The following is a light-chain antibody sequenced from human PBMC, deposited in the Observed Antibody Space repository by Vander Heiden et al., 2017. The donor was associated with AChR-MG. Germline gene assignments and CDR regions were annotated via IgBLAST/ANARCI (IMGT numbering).Light chain of an antibody. CDR3: SSYTSRITAVV. CDR2: DVT. CDR1: NSDAGGSNY. Sequence: QSALTQPASVSGSPGQSVTISCTGTNSDAGGSNYVSWYQQHPGKAPKLIIYDVTNRPSGVSNRFSGSKSGNTASLTISWLQAEDEADYYCSSYTSRITAVVFGGGTKLTAL. V-gene: IGLV2-14*01. J-gene: IGLJ2*01.